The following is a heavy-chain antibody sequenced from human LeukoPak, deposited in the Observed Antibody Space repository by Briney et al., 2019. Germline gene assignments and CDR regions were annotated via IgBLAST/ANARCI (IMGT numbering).Heavy chain of an antibody. J-gene: IGHJ4*02. CDR1: GYTFTGYY. D-gene: IGHD2-2*01. CDR3: ARRPPNIVVVPAAIAPHGDY. Sequence: ASVKVSCKASGYTFTGYYMHWVRQAPGQGLEWMGWINPNSGGTNYAQKFQGRVTMTRDTSISTAYMKLSRLRSDDTAVYYCARRPPNIVVVPAAIAPHGDYWGQGTLVTVSS. CDR2: INPNSGGT. V-gene: IGHV1-2*02.